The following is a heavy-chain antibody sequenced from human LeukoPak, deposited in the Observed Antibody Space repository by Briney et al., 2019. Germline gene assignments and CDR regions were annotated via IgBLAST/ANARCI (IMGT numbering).Heavy chain of an antibody. CDR3: ARDLLAPAINMIIE. J-gene: IGHJ4*02. Sequence: PGGSLRLSCAASGFTFSRYWVHWVRQAPGKGLVWVSRISSDGSRRNYADSVKGRFTVYRENAKNTLFMQMKREREEDRGVYYCARDLLAPAINMIIEWGQATLVTVSS. D-gene: IGHD3-22*01. CDR2: ISSDGSRR. V-gene: IGHV3-74*01. CDR1: GFTFSRYW.